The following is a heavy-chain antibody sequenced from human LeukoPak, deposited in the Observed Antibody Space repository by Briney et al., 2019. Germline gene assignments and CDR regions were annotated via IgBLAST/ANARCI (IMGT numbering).Heavy chain of an antibody. CDR2: IYSGGAT. J-gene: IGHJ4*02. D-gene: IGHD3-10*01. CDR1: GFTVSSNY. Sequence: PGGSLRLSCAASGFTVSSNYMSWVRQAPGKGLEWVSVIYSGGATYYADSVKGRFTISRDNSKNTLYLQMSSLRAEDTAVYYCASSLRGVITYWGQGTLVTVSS. CDR3: ASSLRGVITY. V-gene: IGHV3-66*02.